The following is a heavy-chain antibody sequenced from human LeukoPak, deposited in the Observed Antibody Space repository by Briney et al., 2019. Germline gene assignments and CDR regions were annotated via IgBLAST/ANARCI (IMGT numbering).Heavy chain of an antibody. V-gene: IGHV4-30-4*08. J-gene: IGHJ6*03. CDR2: IYYSGST. CDR3: AYGAEGYYYYYMDV. D-gene: IGHD4-17*01. CDR1: GGSISSGDYY. Sequence: SETLSLTCTVSGGSISSGDYYWSWIHQPPGKGLEWIGYIYYSGSTYYNPSLKSRVTISVDTSKNQFSLKLSSVTAADTAVYYCAYGAEGYYYYYMDVWGKGTTVTVTS.